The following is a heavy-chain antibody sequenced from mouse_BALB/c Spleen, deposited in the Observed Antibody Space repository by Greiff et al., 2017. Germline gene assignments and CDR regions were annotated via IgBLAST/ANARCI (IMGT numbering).Heavy chain of an antibody. CDR2: ISSGGSYT. CDR3: ASRYDAFAY. Sequence: EVHLVESGGGLVKPGGSLKLSCAASGFTFSSYAMSWVRQSPEKRLEWVAEISSGGSYTYYPDTVTGRFTISRDNAKNTLYLEMSSLRSEDTAMYYCASRYDAFAYWGQGTLVTVSA. CDR1: GFTFSSYA. D-gene: IGHD2-14*01. V-gene: IGHV5-9-4*01. J-gene: IGHJ3*01.